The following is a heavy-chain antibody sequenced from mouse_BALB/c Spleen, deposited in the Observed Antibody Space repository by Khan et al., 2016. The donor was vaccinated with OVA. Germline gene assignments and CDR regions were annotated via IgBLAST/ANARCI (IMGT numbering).Heavy chain of an antibody. CDR2: INTYTGEP. V-gene: IGHV9-3-1*01. CDR3: AINVNYCYFDV. CDR1: GYTFTNYG. Sequence: QIQLVQSGPELKKPGETVKISCKASGYTFTNYGMNWVKQAPGKGLKWMGWINTYTGEPTYADDFKGRFAFSFETSASTAYLPINNLKNEDTATYFCAINVNYCYFDVWGAGTTVTVSS. J-gene: IGHJ1*01.